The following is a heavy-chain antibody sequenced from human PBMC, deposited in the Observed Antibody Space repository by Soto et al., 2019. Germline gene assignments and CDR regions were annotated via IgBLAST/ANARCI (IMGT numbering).Heavy chain of an antibody. CDR2: IDPSDSYT. D-gene: IGHD3-3*01. V-gene: IGHV5-10-1*01. Sequence: GESLKISCKGSGYSFTSYWISWVRQMPGKGLEWMGRIDPSDSYTNYSPSFQGHVTISADKSISTGYLQWSSLKASDTTMYYCARRKNPPGWSGYYCYYGMDVWGQGTTVTVSS. CDR1: GYSFTSYW. CDR3: ARRKNPPGWSGYYCYYGMDV. J-gene: IGHJ6*02.